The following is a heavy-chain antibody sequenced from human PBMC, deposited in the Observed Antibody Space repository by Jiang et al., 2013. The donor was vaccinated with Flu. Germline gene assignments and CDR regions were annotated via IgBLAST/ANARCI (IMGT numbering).Heavy chain of an antibody. CDR2: IFPNNGGT. CDR3: TVKGTVTPEGFDY. D-gene: IGHD4-17*01. V-gene: IGHV1-2*02. CDR1: GYSFMDYY. Sequence: GAEVKKPGASVKVSCKASGYSFMDYYIQWMRQAPGQGLEFMGWIFPNNGGTNYAPKFQGRVTMTRDTSISTAYMELSGLTSDDTAVYYCTVKGTVTPEGFDYWGQGTLVTVSS. J-gene: IGHJ4*02.